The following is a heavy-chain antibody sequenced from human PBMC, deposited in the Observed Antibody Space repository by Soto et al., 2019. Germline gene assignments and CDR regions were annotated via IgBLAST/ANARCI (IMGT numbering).Heavy chain of an antibody. CDR1: GGTFSSYA. J-gene: IGHJ6*02. CDR2: IIPIFGTA. CDR3: ARHDCISSSCYYYYYYSMDV. D-gene: IGHD2-2*01. Sequence: GASVKVSCKASGGTFSSYAISWVRQAPGQGLEWMGGIIPIFGTANYAQKFQGRVTITADESTSTAYMELSSLRSEDTAVYYCARHDCISSSCYYYYYYSMDVWRQGTTVTVSS. V-gene: IGHV1-69*13.